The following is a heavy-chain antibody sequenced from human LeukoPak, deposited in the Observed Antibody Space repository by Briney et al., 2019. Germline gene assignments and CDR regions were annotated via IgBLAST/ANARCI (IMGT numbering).Heavy chain of an antibody. CDR1: GFIFTNYF. CDR3: ATDRGWRTSGYYLYYFEY. Sequence: GGSLRLSCAASGFIFTNYFMRWVRQAPGKGLEWVASIKHDGSEKYYVDSVRGRFTISRDNTMNSLYLQMSSLRAEDTAVYYCATDRGWRTSGYYLYYFEYWGQGTLVTYSS. CDR2: IKHDGSEK. D-gene: IGHD3-3*01. V-gene: IGHV3-7*01. J-gene: IGHJ4*02.